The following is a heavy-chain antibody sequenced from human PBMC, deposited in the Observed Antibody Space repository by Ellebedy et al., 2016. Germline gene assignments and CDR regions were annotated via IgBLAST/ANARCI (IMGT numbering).Heavy chain of an antibody. CDR2: MNQDGNKK. J-gene: IGHJ3*02. V-gene: IGHV3-7*01. D-gene: IGHD4-17*01. Sequence: GGSLRLXXAASGFTFSRNWMTWVRQAPGKGLEWLANMNQDGNKKYYVDSVKGRFTISRDNAKNSLYLQMNSLRAEDTAVYYCARGDYGDYIGYAFDIWGQGTMVTVSS. CDR1: GFTFSRNW. CDR3: ARGDYGDYIGYAFDI.